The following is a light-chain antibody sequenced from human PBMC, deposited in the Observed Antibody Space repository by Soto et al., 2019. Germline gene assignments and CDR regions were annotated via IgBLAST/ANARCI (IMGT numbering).Light chain of an antibody. CDR3: VSFAGGTYV. J-gene: IGLJ1*01. V-gene: IGLV2-8*01. CDR1: SSDVGAYIF. CDR2: DVN. Sequence: QSVLTEPPSACGSVGQSVAISCTGTSSDVGAYIFVSWYQQHPGKAPKLMIYDVNRRPSGVPDRFSGSKSGNTASLTVSGLQAEDEADYYCVSFAGGTYVFGTGTKVTVL.